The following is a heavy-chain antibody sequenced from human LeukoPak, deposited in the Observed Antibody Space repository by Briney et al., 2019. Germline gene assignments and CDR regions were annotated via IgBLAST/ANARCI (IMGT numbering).Heavy chain of an antibody. V-gene: IGHV3-7*01. CDR1: GFTFTNYW. CDR2: IREDGNCY. Sequence: GGSLTLSCAASGFTFTNYWISWVRQAPGKGLEWVANIREDGNCYYYVDSVKGRFTISRNNAMDSVYLQMSSLRAEDTAVYYCARDIIVADTSAFDLWGQGTMVTVSS. D-gene: IGHD6-19*01. J-gene: IGHJ3*01. CDR3: ARDIIVADTSAFDL.